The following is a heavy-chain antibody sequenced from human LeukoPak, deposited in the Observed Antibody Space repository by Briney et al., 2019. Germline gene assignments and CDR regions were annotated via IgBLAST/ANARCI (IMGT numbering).Heavy chain of an antibody. V-gene: IGHV3-7*03. CDR2: IKPDGTTE. CDR1: GFPFSSYS. D-gene: IGHD6-13*01. Sequence: PGGSLRLSCAASGFPFSSYSMTWVRQAPGKGLEWVANIKPDGTTEFYVDSVKGRFTISRDNALNSLYLQMNSLRAEDTAIYYCARSTPYGTTWYGRSDYWGQGTLVTVSS. J-gene: IGHJ4*02. CDR3: ARSTPYGTTWYGRSDY.